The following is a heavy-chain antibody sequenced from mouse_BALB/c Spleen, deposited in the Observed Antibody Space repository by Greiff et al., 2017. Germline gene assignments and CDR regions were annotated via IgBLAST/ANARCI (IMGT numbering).Heavy chain of an antibody. CDR2: ISSGGSYT. CDR1: GFTFSSYA. Sequence: EVHLVESGGGLVKPGGSLKLSCAASGFTFSSYAMSWVRQTPEKRLEWVATISSGGSYTYYPDSVKGRFTISRDNAKNTLYLQMSSLRSEDTAMYYCAREGGKAFAYWGQGTLVTVSA. CDR3: AREGGKAFAY. V-gene: IGHV5-9-3*01. D-gene: IGHD2-1*01. J-gene: IGHJ3*01.